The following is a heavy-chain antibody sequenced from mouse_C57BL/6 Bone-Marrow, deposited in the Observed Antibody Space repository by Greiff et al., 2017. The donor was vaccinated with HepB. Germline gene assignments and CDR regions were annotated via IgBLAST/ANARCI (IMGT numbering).Heavy chain of an antibody. CDR3: AREGLTTVVATPYYFDY. Sequence: VQLQQPGAELVKPGASVKLSCKASGYTFTSYWMHWVKQRPGRGLEWIGRIDPYSGGTKYNEKFKSKATLTVDKPSSTAYMQLSSLTSEDAAVYYCAREGLTTVVATPYYFDYCGQGTTLTVSS. CDR1: GYTFTSYW. V-gene: IGHV1-72*01. D-gene: IGHD1-1*01. CDR2: IDPYSGGT. J-gene: IGHJ2*01.